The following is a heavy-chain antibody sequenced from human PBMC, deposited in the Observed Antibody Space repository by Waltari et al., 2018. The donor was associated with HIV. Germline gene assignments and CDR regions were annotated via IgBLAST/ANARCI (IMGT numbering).Heavy chain of an antibody. J-gene: IGHJ3*02. D-gene: IGHD4-17*01. CDR2: IYTSGST. CDR1: GGSISRGSYY. Sequence: QVQLQESGPGLVKPSQTLSLTCTVSGGSISRGSYYGSWIRQPAGKGLEWIGRIYTSGSTNHNPSLKSRVTISVDTSKNQFSLKLSSVTAADTAVYYCALATVTKAFDIWGQGTRVTVSS. V-gene: IGHV4-61*02. CDR3: ALATVTKAFDI.